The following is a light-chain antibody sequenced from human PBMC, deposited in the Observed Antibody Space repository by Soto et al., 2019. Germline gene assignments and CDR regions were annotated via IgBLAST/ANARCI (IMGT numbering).Light chain of an antibody. CDR1: SSDVGGYNY. CDR3: SLYTSSSTPGVV. J-gene: IGLJ2*01. CDR2: DVS. Sequence: QSALTQPASVSGSPGQSITISCTGTSSDVGGYNYVSWYQQHPGKAPKLMIYDVSNRPSGVSNRFSGSKSGNTASLTISGLQAEDEADYYCSLYTSSSTPGVVFGGGTKVTVL. V-gene: IGLV2-14*01.